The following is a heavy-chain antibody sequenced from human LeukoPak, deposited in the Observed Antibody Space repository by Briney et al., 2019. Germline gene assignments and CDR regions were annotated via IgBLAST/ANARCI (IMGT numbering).Heavy chain of an antibody. CDR1: GGTFSSYA. CDR2: IIPIFGTA. D-gene: IGHD5-24*01. CDR3: AARETRDGYNRYYFDY. Sequence: SVKVSCKASGGTFSSYAISWVRQAPGQGLEWMGGIIPIFGTANYAQKFQGGVTITTDESTSTAYMELSSLRSEDTAVYYCAARETRDGYNRYYFDYWGQGTLVTVSS. J-gene: IGHJ4*02. V-gene: IGHV1-69*05.